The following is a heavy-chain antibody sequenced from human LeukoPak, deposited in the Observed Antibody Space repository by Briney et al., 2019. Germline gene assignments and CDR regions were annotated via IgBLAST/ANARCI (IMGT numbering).Heavy chain of an antibody. CDR1: GYTFTSYG. D-gene: IGHD3-9*01. Sequence: ASVKVSCKASGYTFTSYGISWVRQAPGQGLEWMGWISAYNGNTNYAQKLQGRVTMTTDTSTSTAYMELRSLRSDDTAVYYCARVRPYYDILTGYTNWFDPWGQGTLVTVSS. V-gene: IGHV1-18*01. J-gene: IGHJ5*02. CDR2: ISAYNGNT. CDR3: ARVRPYYDILTGYTNWFDP.